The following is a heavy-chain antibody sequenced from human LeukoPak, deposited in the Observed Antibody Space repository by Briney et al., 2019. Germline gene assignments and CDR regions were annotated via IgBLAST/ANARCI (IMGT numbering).Heavy chain of an antibody. CDR3: ARGSNWYGS. CDR2: IYYGGST. Sequence: SETLSLTCTVSGGSISSNYWSWIRQPPGKGLEWIGYIYYGGSTNYNPSLKSRVTISVDTSKNQFSLKLSSVTAADTAVYFCARGSNWYGSWGQGTLVTVSS. V-gene: IGHV4-59*01. CDR1: GGSISSNY. J-gene: IGHJ5*01.